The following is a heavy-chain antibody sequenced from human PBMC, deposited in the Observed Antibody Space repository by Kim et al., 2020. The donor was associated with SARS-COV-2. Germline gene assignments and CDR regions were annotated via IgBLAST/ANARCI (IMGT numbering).Heavy chain of an antibody. CDR3: ARVPIAVAGNAFDI. J-gene: IGHJ3*02. D-gene: IGHD6-19*01. V-gene: IGHV4-34*01. Sequence: PALKSRVTISVDTSKNQFSRKLSSVTAADTAVYYCARVPIAVAGNAFDIWGQGTMVTVSS.